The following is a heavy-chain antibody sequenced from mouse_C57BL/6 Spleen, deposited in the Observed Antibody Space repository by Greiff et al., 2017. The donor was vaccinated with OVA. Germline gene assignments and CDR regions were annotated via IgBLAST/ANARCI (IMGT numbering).Heavy chain of an antibody. Sequence: QVQLQQSGPGLVQPSQSLSITCTVSGFSLTSYGVHWVRQSPGKGLEWLGVIWSGRSTDYNAAFISRLSSSKDNSTSHLFFIMNSLQADDTAIYYCARGNYVRAMDYWGQGTSVTVAT. D-gene: IGHD2-1*01. CDR3: ARGNYVRAMDY. CDR2: IWSGRST. J-gene: IGHJ4*01. V-gene: IGHV2-2*01. CDR1: GFSLTSYG.